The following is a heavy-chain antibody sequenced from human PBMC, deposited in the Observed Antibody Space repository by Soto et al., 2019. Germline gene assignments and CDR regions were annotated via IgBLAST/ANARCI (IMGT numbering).Heavy chain of an antibody. Sequence: ASVKVSCKASGGTFSSYAISWVRQAPGQGLEWMGGIIPIFGTANYAQKFQGRVTITADESTGTAYMELSSLRSEDTAVYYCTIRFLEWLLPKDYYFDYWGQGTLVTVSS. J-gene: IGHJ4*02. CDR2: IIPIFGTA. D-gene: IGHD3-3*01. V-gene: IGHV1-69*13. CDR1: GGTFSSYA. CDR3: TIRFLEWLLPKDYYFDY.